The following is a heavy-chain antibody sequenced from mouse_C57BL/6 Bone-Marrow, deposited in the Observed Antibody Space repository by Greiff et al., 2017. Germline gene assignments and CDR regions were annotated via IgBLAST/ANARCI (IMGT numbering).Heavy chain of an antibody. CDR1: GFTFSDYY. CDR2: ISNGGGST. Sequence: DVKLVESGGGLVQPGGSLKLSCAASGFTFSDYYMYWVRQTPEKRLEWVAYISNGGGSTYYPDTVKGRFTISRDNAKNTLYLQMSRLKSEDTALYYCASRQLRLPYYAMDYWGQGTSVTVSS. J-gene: IGHJ4*01. D-gene: IGHD3-2*02. CDR3: ASRQLRLPYYAMDY. V-gene: IGHV5-12*01.